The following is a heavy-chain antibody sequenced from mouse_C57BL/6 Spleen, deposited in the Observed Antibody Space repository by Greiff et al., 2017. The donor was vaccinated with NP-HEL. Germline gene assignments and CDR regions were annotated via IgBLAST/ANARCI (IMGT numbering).Heavy chain of an antibody. Sequence: EVQLQQSGPELVKPGASVKISCKASGYTFTDSYMNWVKQSHGKSLEWIGDINPNNGGTSYNQKFKGKATLTVDKSSSTAYMELRSLTSEDSAVYYCARGGSRGDYWGQGTTLTVSS. V-gene: IGHV1-26*01. CDR2: INPNNGGT. J-gene: IGHJ2*01. CDR3: ARGGSRGDY. CDR1: GYTFTDSY. D-gene: IGHD1-1*01.